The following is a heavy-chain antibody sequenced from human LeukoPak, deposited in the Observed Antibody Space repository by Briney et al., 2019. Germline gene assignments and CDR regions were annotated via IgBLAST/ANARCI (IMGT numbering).Heavy chain of an antibody. J-gene: IGHJ6*02. Sequence: PSETVSLTCAVSGGPIKSNNWLGWVGQPPGTGLEWIGEIYHSGSTNYNPSLESRVTVSVDKSKNQFSQDLSSVTAADTAVYYCARFCGSTSWHSGYYYGIDVWGQGTTVTVSS. CDR2: IYHSGST. V-gene: IGHV4-4*02. CDR3: ARFCGSTSWHSGYYYGIDV. D-gene: IGHD2-2*01. CDR1: GGPIKSNNW.